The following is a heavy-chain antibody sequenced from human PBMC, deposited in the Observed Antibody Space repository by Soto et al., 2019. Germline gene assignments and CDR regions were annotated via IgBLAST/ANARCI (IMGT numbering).Heavy chain of an antibody. Sequence: ASVKVSCKASGGTFSSYAISWVRQAPGQGLEWMGGIIPIFGTANYAQKFQGRVTITADESTSTAYMELSSLRSEDTAVYYCARAPPVDDAFDIWGQGTMVTVSS. D-gene: IGHD2-15*01. V-gene: IGHV1-69*13. CDR2: IIPIFGTA. CDR1: GGTFSSYA. J-gene: IGHJ3*02. CDR3: ARAPPVDDAFDI.